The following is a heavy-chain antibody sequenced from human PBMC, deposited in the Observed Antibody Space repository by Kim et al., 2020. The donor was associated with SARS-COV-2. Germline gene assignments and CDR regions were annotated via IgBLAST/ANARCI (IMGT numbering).Heavy chain of an antibody. CDR2: GAA. CDR3: ASSSLLDFDY. J-gene: IGHJ4*02. V-gene: IGHV1-2*02. Sequence: GAANYAPGFQGSVTMTRDTSISTVYLEMTRLRSDDPAVYYCASSSLLDFDYWGQGTLVTVSS. D-gene: IGHD2-15*01.